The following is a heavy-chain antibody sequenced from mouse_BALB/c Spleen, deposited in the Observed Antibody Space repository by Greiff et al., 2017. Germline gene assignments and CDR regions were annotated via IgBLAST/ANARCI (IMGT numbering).Heavy chain of an antibody. CDR1: GFTFSSFG. CDR3: ARLYYGSPDY. D-gene: IGHD1-1*01. J-gene: IGHJ2*01. V-gene: IGHV5-17*02. CDR2: ISSGSSTI. Sequence: EVQGVESGGGLVQPGGSRKLSCAASGFTFSSFGMHWVRQAPEKGLEWVAYISSGSSTIYYADTVKGRFTISRDNPKNTLFLQMTSLRSEDTAMYYCARLYYGSPDYWGQGTTLTVSS.